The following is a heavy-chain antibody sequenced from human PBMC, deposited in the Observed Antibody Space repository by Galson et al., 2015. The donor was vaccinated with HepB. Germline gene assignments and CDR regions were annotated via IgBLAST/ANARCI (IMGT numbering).Heavy chain of an antibody. CDR3: ARDLDSGYPYYYYMDV. J-gene: IGHJ6*03. CDR2: ITPILGET. V-gene: IGHV1-69*04. D-gene: IGHD3-9*01. Sequence: SVKVSCKASGGTFSSYAVSWVRQAPGQGLEWMGTITPILGETNYAQKFQGRVTITADKSATTAYMELSSLRSEDTAVYYCARDLDSGYPYYYYMDVWGKGATVTVSS. CDR1: GGTFSSYA.